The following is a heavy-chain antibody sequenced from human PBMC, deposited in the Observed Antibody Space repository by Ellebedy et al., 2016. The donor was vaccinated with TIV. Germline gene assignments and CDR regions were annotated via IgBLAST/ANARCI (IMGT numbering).Heavy chain of an antibody. D-gene: IGHD1-1*01. CDR1: GFTFSRNA. CDR2: IYSGGST. CDR3: ARKTDTTGSGDY. V-gene: IGHV3-53*01. Sequence: PGGSLRLSCAASGFTFSRNAMSWVRQAPGKGLEWVSLIYSGGSTSYADSVKGRFTISRDNSRNTLYLQMNSLRAEDTAVYYCARKTDTTGSGDYWGQGTLVTVSS. J-gene: IGHJ4*02.